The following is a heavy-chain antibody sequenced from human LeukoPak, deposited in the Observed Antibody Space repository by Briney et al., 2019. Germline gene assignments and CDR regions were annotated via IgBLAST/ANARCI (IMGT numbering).Heavy chain of an antibody. J-gene: IGHJ4*02. D-gene: IGHD5-18*01. V-gene: IGHV4-34*01. CDR1: GGSFSGYY. CDR3: ARGMDTAMVYFDY. CDR2: INHSGST. Sequence: SETLSLTCAVYGGSFSGYYWSWIRQPPGKGLEWIGEINHSGSTNYNPSLKSRVSISVDTSKNQFSLKLSSVTAADTAVYYCARGMDTAMVYFDYWGQGTLVTVSS.